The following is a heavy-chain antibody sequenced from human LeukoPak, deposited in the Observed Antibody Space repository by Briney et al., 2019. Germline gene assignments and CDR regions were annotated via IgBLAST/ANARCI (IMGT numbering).Heavy chain of an antibody. CDR1: GFTFGSYS. Sequence: GGSLRLSCAASGFTFGSYSMNWVRQAPGKGLEWVSYISSSSTIYYADSVKGRFTISRDNAKNSLYLQMNSLRDEDTAVYYCARFRNLGGMDVWGQGTTVTVSS. CDR2: ISSSSTI. D-gene: IGHD4-4*01. J-gene: IGHJ6*02. V-gene: IGHV3-48*02. CDR3: ARFRNLGGMDV.